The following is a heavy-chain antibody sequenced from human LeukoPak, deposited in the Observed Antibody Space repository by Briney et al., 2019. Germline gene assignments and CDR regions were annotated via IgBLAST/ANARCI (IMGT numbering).Heavy chain of an antibody. CDR3: AFDA. V-gene: IGHV5-51*01. CDR2: INPGDSDT. D-gene: IGHD3-16*01. CDR1: GNTFTIYW. J-gene: IGHJ3*01. Sequence: GESLKISCKDSGNTFTIYWIGWVRQMPGKGLEWMGIINPGDSDTRYSPSFKGQVTISADKSINTAYLQWNSLCARQYAYAGGAFDAWGQGTMVTVSS.